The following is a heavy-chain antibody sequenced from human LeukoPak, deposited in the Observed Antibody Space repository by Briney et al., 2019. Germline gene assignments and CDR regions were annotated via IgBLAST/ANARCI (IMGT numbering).Heavy chain of an antibody. CDR1: GYTFTSYY. Sequence: ASVKVSCKASGYTFTSYYIDWVRQAPGQGLEWMGKISPSGGSTNYAQKFQGRVTMTRDMSASAVYMELSSLRSEDTAVYYCARARGGEQLVEENDAFDIWGQGTMVTVSS. J-gene: IGHJ3*02. D-gene: IGHD6-6*01. CDR2: ISPSGGST. V-gene: IGHV1-46*01. CDR3: ARARGGEQLVEENDAFDI.